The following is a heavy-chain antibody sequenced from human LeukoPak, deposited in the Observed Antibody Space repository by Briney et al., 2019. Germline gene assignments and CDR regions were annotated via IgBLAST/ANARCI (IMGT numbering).Heavy chain of an antibody. D-gene: IGHD3-10*01. Sequence: PGGSLRLSCAASGFTFSSYAMGCVRHAPGKGLEWVSGISGSGGGTYYAHSVKGRFTISRDNSKNSLYLQLSRLRAEDTAVYYCAKMEGFYYGSGSYSLDYWGQGTLVTVSS. CDR1: GFTFSSYA. J-gene: IGHJ4*02. CDR2: ISGSGGGT. V-gene: IGHV3-23*01. CDR3: AKMEGFYYGSGSYSLDY.